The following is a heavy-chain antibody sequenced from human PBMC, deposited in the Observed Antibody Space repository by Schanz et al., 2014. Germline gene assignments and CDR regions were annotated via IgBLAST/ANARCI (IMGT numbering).Heavy chain of an antibody. V-gene: IGHV3-23*01. CDR3: AKGRFGELSAFDI. CDR1: GFAFSSFA. CDR2: FDAHDGRA. J-gene: IGHJ3*02. D-gene: IGHD3-10*01. Sequence: EVQLMESGGGLVKPGGSLRLSCVASGFAFSSFAMTWVRQAPGRGLEWVSGFDAHDGRAYYADSAKGRFTISRDNSKSTLYVEMNSLRVEDTAVYYCAKGRFGELSAFDIWGQGTMVTVSS.